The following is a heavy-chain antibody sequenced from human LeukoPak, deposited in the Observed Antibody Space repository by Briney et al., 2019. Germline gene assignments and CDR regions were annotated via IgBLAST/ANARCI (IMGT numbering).Heavy chain of an antibody. CDR2: ISSSSSTI. CDR1: GFTFSSYS. V-gene: IGHV3-48*04. Sequence: QSGGSLRLSCAASGFTFSSYSMNWVRQAPGKGLEWVSYISSSSSTIYYADSVKGRFTISRDNAKNSLYLQMNSLRAEDTAVYYCAREVTWDYGGNFGVEYYYYMDVWGKGTTVTVSS. D-gene: IGHD4-23*01. J-gene: IGHJ6*03. CDR3: AREVTWDYGGNFGVEYYYYMDV.